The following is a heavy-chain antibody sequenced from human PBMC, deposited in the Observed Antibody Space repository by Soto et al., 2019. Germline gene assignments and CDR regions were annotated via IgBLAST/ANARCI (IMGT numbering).Heavy chain of an antibody. J-gene: IGHJ6*02. D-gene: IGHD3-22*01. Sequence: ASVKVSCKASGYTFTSYGISWVRQAPGQGLEWMGWISAYNGNTNYAQKLQGRVTMTTDTSTSTAYMELRSLRSDDTAVYYCASYDSSGYYAYYYYGMDVWGQGTTVTVSS. CDR2: ISAYNGNT. CDR1: GYTFTSYG. V-gene: IGHV1-18*04. CDR3: ASYDSSGYYAYYYYGMDV.